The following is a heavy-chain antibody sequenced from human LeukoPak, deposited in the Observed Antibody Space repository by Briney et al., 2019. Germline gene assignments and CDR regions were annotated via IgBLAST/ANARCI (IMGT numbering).Heavy chain of an antibody. J-gene: IGHJ4*02. D-gene: IGHD2-15*01. CDR1: GGSISSGDYS. CDR2: IYYSGST. CDR3: ASRYCSGGSCLDY. Sequence: SQTLSLTCTVSGGSISSGDYSWSWIRQPPGKGLEWIGYIYYSGSTYYNPSLKSRVTISVDTSKNQFSLKLSSVTAADTAVYYCASRYCSGGSCLDYWGQGTLVTVSS. V-gene: IGHV4-30-4*08.